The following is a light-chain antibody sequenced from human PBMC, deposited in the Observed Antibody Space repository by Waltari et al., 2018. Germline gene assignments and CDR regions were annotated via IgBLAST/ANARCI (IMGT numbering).Light chain of an antibody. Sequence: NSLLTQPHSVSESPGKTVTISCTRTSDSIASNYVQWYQQRPGSAPTTVIFEDNQRPSGVPGRFSASIHTSSNSASLTISGLKTEDEALYYCQSYDSDEGVVFGGGTKLTVL. CDR3: QSYDSDEGVV. J-gene: IGLJ2*01. CDR2: EDN. V-gene: IGLV6-57*03. CDR1: SDSIASNY.